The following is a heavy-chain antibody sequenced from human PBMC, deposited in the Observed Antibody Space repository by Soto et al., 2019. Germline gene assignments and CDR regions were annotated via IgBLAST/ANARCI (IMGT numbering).Heavy chain of an antibody. J-gene: IGHJ4*02. Sequence: PSETLSLTCTVSGGSISSSSYYWGWIRQPPGKGLEWIGSIYYSGSTYYNPSLKSRVTISVDTSKNQFSLKLSSVTAADTAVYYCARQNRFGELLFYFDYWGQGTLVTVSS. CDR1: GGSISSSSYY. CDR3: ARQNRFGELLFYFDY. V-gene: IGHV4-39*01. D-gene: IGHD3-10*01. CDR2: IYYSGST.